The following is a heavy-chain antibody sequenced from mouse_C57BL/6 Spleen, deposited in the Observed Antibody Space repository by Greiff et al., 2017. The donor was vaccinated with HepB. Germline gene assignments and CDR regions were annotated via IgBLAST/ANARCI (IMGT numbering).Heavy chain of an antibody. V-gene: IGHV5-4*03. CDR3: ASRGDYAVFDY. J-gene: IGHJ2*01. D-gene: IGHD2-4*01. CDR1: GFTFSSYA. CDR2: ISDGGSYT. Sequence: EVKLMESGGGLVKPGGSLKLSCAASGFTFSSYAMSWVRQTPEKRLEWVATISDGGSYTYYPDNVKGRFTISRDNAKNNLYLQMSHLKSEDTAIYYCASRGDYAVFDYWGQGTTLTVSS.